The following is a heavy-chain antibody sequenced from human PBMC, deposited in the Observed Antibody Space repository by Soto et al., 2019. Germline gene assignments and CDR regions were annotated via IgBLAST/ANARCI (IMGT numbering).Heavy chain of an antibody. CDR3: ARLVYGISAFDM. Sequence: KTSETLSLTCAVSGGSISSGGYSWSWIRQPPGKGLEWIGYIFHSGTAHYDPSLKSRITMSVDRSENQFSLKLTSVTAADTAMYYCARLVYGISAFDMWGQGTMVTVSS. CDR2: IFHSGTA. D-gene: IGHD2-8*01. V-gene: IGHV4-30-2*01. CDR1: GGSISSGGYS. J-gene: IGHJ3*02.